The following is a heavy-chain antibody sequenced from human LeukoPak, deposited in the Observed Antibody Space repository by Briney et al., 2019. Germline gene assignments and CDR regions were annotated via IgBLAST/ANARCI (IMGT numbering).Heavy chain of an antibody. CDR2: VNSAGSST. CDR1: GFTFSTYW. CDR3: AKDSVPYCGGDCYNDY. D-gene: IGHD2-21*01. J-gene: IGHJ4*02. V-gene: IGHV3-74*01. Sequence: PGGSLRLSCAASGFTFSTYWMHWVRQDPGKGLVWVSRVNSAGSSTGYADSVKGRFTISRDNAKNTLYLQMNSLRAEDTAVYYCAKDSVPYCGGDCYNDYWGQGTLVTVSS.